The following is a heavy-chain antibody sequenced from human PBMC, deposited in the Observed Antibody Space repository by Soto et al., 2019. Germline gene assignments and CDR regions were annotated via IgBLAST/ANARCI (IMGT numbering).Heavy chain of an antibody. V-gene: IGHV1-2*04. D-gene: IGHD2-2*01. CDR2: INPNSGGT. CDR3: ARGPIVVVPAATLIGMDV. CDR1: GYTFTGYY. Sequence: ASVKVSFKASGYTFTGYYMHWVRQAPGQGLEWMGWINPNSGGTNYAQKFQGWVTMTRDTSISTAYMELSRLRSDDTAVYYCARGPIVVVPAATLIGMDVWGQGTTVTVSS. J-gene: IGHJ6*02.